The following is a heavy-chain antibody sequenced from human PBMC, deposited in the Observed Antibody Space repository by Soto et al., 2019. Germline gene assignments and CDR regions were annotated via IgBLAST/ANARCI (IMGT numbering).Heavy chain of an antibody. D-gene: IGHD3-9*01. CDR3: ARDRGHKSQGLRYFDWLLDF. V-gene: IGHV4-59*01. CDR2: IYYSGST. CDR1: GGSISSYY. Sequence: SETLSLTCTVSGGSISSYYWSWIRQPPGKGLEWIGYIYYSGSTNYNPSLKSRVTISVDTSKNQFSLKLSSVTAADTAVYYCARDRGHKSQGLRYFDWLLDFWGQGTLVTVSS. J-gene: IGHJ4*02.